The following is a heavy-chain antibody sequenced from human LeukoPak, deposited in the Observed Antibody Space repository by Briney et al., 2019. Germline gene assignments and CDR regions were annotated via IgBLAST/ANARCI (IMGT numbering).Heavy chain of an antibody. CDR3: ARGNDYLEAFDI. CDR2: IYSGGRT. Sequence: GGSLRLSCAASGFTVSSYYMNWVRQAPGKGLEWVSVIYSGGRTYYIDSVKGRFTSARHNSRSTLYLQMNSLRGEDTAVYYCARGNDYLEAFDIWGQGTMVTVSS. J-gene: IGHJ3*02. CDR1: GFTVSSYY. D-gene: IGHD5-12*01. V-gene: IGHV3-53*04.